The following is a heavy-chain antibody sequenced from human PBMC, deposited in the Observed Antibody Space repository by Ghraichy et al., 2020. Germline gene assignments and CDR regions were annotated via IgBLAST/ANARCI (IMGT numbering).Heavy chain of an antibody. J-gene: IGHJ4*02. V-gene: IGHV4-34*01. CDR2: INHSGST. CDR1: GGSFSGYY. D-gene: IGHD3-22*01. CDR3: ARGKQQLRRNYYDSSGFDY. Sequence: SETLSLTCAVYGGSFSGYYWSWIRQPPGKGLEWIGEINHSGSTNYNPSLKSRVTISVDTSKNQFSLKLSSVTAADTAVYYCARGKQQLRRNYYDSSGFDYWRQGTLVTVSS.